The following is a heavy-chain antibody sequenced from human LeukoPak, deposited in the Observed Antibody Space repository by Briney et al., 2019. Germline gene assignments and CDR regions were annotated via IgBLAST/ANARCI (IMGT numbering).Heavy chain of an antibody. V-gene: IGHV3-64*01. CDR3: ARERAYYYFDY. CDR2: VDGNGGTT. D-gene: IGHD2-21*01. CDR1: GFTFTTYP. J-gene: IGHJ4*02. Sequence: GGSLRLSCEASGFTFTTYPIHWVRQAPGKGLEYVSAVDGNGGTTYYANSVKGRFTISRDNSKNTVYLQMGSLRAEDTAMYYCARERAYYYFDYWGQGALVTVSS.